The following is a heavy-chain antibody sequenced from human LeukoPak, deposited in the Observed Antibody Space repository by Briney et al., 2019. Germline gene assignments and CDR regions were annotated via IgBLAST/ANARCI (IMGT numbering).Heavy chain of an antibody. Sequence: GGSLRLSCAASGFTFSYYAMHWVRQAPGKGLEWVSYISSSSSTIYYADSVKGRFTISRDNAKNSLYLQMNSLRDEDTAVYYCARDLADYTDDSSGDHTWGQGILVTVSS. CDR1: GFTFSYYA. J-gene: IGHJ5*02. CDR2: ISSSSSTI. D-gene: IGHD3-22*01. V-gene: IGHV3-48*02. CDR3: ARDLADYTDDSSGDHT.